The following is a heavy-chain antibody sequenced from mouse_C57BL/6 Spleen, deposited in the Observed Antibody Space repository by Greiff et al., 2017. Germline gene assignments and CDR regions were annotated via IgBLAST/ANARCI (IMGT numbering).Heavy chain of an antibody. D-gene: IGHD3-2*02. CDR2: INPNNGGT. V-gene: IGHV1-26*01. J-gene: IGHJ2*01. Sequence: VQLQQSGPELVKPGASVKISCKASGYTFTDYYMNWVKQSHGKSLEWIGDINPNNGGTSYNQKFKGKATLTVDKSSSTAYMELRSLTSEDSAVYYCAIDSSGYEGYWGQGTTLTVSS. CDR1: GYTFTDYY. CDR3: AIDSSGYEGY.